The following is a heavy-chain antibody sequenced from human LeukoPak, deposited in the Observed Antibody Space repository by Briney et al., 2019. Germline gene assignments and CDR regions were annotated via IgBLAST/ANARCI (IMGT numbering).Heavy chain of an antibody. CDR3: ARFYDSSGYYHDAFDI. J-gene: IGHJ3*02. Sequence: GGSLRLSCAASGFTFSSYWMSWVRQAPGKGLEWVANIKQDGSEKYYVDSVKGRFTISRDNAKNSLYLQMNSLRAEDTAVYYCARFYDSSGYYHDAFDIWGQGTMVTVSS. D-gene: IGHD3-22*01. V-gene: IGHV3-7*01. CDR1: GFTFSSYW. CDR2: IKQDGSEK.